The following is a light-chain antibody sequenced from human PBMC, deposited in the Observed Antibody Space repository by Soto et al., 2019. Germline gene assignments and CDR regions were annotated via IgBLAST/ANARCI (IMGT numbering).Light chain of an antibody. Sequence: DIQMTQSPSTLSASIGDRVTITCRASQSVSSWLGWYQQKPGKAPQLLIYDASSLESGVPSRFSGSGSGTEFTLTITSLQTADSATYYCQQYTSQPLTFGGGTKVYIK. V-gene: IGKV1-5*01. J-gene: IGKJ4*01. CDR1: QSVSSW. CDR3: QQYTSQPLT. CDR2: DAS.